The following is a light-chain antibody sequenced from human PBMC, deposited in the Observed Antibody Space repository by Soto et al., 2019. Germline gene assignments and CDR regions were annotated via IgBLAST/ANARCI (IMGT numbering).Light chain of an antibody. CDR3: QSFDSSLSCYV. Sequence: QSVLTQPPSVSGAPGQRVTISCTGSKSDIGAGYDVHWYQQFPGAAPKLLIYGNTNRPSGVPDRLSGSRSGTSASLAITGLQAEDEADYFCQSFDSSLSCYVFGTGTKVTVL. CDR2: GNT. V-gene: IGLV1-40*01. J-gene: IGLJ1*01. CDR1: KSDIGAGYD.